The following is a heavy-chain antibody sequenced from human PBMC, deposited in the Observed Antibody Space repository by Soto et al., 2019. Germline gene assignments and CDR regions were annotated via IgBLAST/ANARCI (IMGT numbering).Heavy chain of an antibody. Sequence: PSETLSLTCAVSGDSISSNNWWSWVRQPPGKGLEWIGEIDHSGSTNFNPSLKSRVTISVDKSPNQFSLKLTSVTAADTAVYYCARDYRYHQLLLGTDYYYYYAMDVWGQGTTVTVSS. CDR1: GDSISSNNW. CDR3: ARDYRYHQLLLGTDYYYYYAMDV. V-gene: IGHV4-4*02. CDR2: IDHSGST. J-gene: IGHJ6*02. D-gene: IGHD2-2*01.